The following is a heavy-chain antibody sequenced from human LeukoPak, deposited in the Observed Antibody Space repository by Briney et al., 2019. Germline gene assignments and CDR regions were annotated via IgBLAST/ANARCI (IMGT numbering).Heavy chain of an antibody. CDR1: GFIFSSYS. CDR3: ARGDRIAARPGYFDY. D-gene: IGHD6-6*01. J-gene: IGHJ4*02. CDR2: ISSSSSYI. V-gene: IGHV3-21*01. Sequence: GGSLRLSCAASGFIFSSYSMNWVRQAPGKGLEWVSSISSSSSYIYYADSVKGRFTISRDNAKNSLYLQMNSLRAEDTAVYYCARGDRIAARPGYFDYWGQGTLVTVSS.